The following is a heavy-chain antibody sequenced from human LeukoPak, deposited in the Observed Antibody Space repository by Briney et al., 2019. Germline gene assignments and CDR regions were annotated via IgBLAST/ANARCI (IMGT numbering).Heavy chain of an antibody. V-gene: IGHV3-23*01. Sequence: GGSLRLSCAASGFTFSSYAMSWVRQAPGKGLEWVSAISGGGGSTYYAASVKGRFSISRDNSKNTLYLQTNSLRAEDTAMYYCARDRLTTVTTFHFDYWGQGTLVTVSS. D-gene: IGHD4-17*01. J-gene: IGHJ4*02. CDR3: ARDRLTTVTTFHFDY. CDR1: GFTFSSYA. CDR2: ISGGGGST.